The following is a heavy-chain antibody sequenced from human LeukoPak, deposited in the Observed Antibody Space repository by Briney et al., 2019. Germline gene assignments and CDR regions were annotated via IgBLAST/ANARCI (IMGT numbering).Heavy chain of an antibody. CDR1: GGSISSYY. Sequence: SETLSLTCTVSGGSISSYYWSWIRQPPGKGLEWIGYIYSSGSTNYNPSLESRVTISVDTSKNQFSLKLSSVTAADTAVYYCARMTTKVYYMDVWGKGTTVTVSS. J-gene: IGHJ6*03. D-gene: IGHD4-11*01. CDR2: IYSSGST. V-gene: IGHV4-4*09. CDR3: ARMTTKVYYMDV.